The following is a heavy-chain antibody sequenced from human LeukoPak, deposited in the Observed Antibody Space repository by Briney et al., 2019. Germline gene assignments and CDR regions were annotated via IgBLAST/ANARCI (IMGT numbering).Heavy chain of an antibody. Sequence: ASVKVSCKASGGTFSSYTISWVRQAPGQGLEWMGRIIPILGIANYAQKFQGRVTITADKSTSTAYMELSSLRSEDTAVYYCARDHYSSYYYYYTDVWGKGTTVTVSS. V-gene: IGHV1-69*04. CDR2: IIPILGIA. CDR1: GGTFSSYT. D-gene: IGHD2-15*01. CDR3: ARDHYSSYYYYYTDV. J-gene: IGHJ6*03.